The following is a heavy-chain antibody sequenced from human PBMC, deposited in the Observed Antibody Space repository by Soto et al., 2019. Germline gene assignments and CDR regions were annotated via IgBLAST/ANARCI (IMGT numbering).Heavy chain of an antibody. CDR1: GGSISTSNW. J-gene: IGHJ4*02. D-gene: IGHD6-13*01. CDR2: VYRTGST. V-gene: IGHV4-4*02. CDR3: ARARATIAAAAIFDC. Sequence: QVQLQESGPGLVKPSGTLSLTCAVSGGSISTSNWWIWVRQPPGKGLEWIGEVYRTGSTNYNPSLESRVIVSVDKSKNQFSLKLTSVTAADTAVYYCARARATIAAAAIFDCWGQGTLVTVSS.